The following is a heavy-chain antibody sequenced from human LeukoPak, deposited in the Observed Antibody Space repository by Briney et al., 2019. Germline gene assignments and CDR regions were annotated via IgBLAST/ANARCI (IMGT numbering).Heavy chain of an antibody. D-gene: IGHD3-22*01. J-gene: IGHJ5*02. V-gene: IGHV3-30*18. CDR3: AKAGLLENYYDNVVH. Sequence: GGSLRLSCAASGFAASEFTFSSYGMHWVRQAPGKGLEWVALISYEGSNKYYADSVKGRFTISRDNSKNTLYLQVNSLRAEDTAVYYCAKAGLLENYYDNVVHWGQGTLVPVSS. CDR2: ISYEGSNK. CDR1: GFAASEFTFSSYG.